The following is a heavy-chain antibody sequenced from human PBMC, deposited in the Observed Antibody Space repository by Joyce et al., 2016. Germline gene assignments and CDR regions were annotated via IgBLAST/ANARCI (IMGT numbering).Heavy chain of an antibody. Sequence: QLQLQESGPGLVKPSETLSLSCTVSGGSISSSTYYWGWIRQPPRKGLEWIGSGYYSGSTYYHPSLKSRVTISVDTSKNQFSLKLTSVTAADTAVYYCARSFFYCSGGSCFSGEWFDPWGQGTLVTVSS. CDR3: ARSFFYCSGGSCFSGEWFDP. V-gene: IGHV4-39*07. CDR2: GYYSGST. CDR1: GGSISSSTYY. D-gene: IGHD2-15*01. J-gene: IGHJ5*02.